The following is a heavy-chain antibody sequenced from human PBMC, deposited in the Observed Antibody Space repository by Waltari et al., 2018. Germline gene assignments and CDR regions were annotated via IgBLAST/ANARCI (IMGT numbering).Heavy chain of an antibody. J-gene: IGHJ4*02. V-gene: IGHV3-23*01. CDR1: GFTFSTFD. CDR3: TKGAWLDY. Sequence: EVQVWESGGGFVQPGGSLRLSCAAAGFTFSTFDMSWVRQAPGKGVEWVSVSVRSDAGENTHYAESVKGRFTVSRDNSKNTLYLQMNRLRAEDTAVYYCTKGAWLDYWGQGTLVTVSS. CDR2: RSDAGENT.